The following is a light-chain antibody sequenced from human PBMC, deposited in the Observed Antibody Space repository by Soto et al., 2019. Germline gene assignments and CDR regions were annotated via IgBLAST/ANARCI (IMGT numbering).Light chain of an antibody. Sequence: EIVLTQSPGTLSLSPGERATLSCRASQSVSSSYLAWYQQKPGQAPRLLIYGASSRATGIPDRFSGSGSGTVFTLTISRLEPEDFAVYYCQQYGSSRLTFGGGTKVVIK. CDR3: QQYGSSRLT. CDR2: GAS. J-gene: IGKJ4*01. CDR1: QSVSSSY. V-gene: IGKV3-20*01.